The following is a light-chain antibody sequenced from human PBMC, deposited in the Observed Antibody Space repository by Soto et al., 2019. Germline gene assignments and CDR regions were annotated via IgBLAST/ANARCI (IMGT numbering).Light chain of an antibody. CDR1: QGISDY. J-gene: IGKJ4*01. CDR3: QHYYSDPSLT. V-gene: IGKV1D-43*01. Sequence: AIRMTQSPFSLSASAGDRVTITCWASQGISDYLPWYQEKPAKAPKLFIYYASSLQSGVPSRFSGGGSGTDYTLTICSLQPEDFAAYHCQHYYSDPSLTFGGGIKVEIK. CDR2: YAS.